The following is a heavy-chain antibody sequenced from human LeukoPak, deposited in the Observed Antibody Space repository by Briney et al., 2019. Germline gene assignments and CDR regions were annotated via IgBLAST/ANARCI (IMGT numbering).Heavy chain of an antibody. Sequence: GGSLRLSCAASGFTFSSYSMNWVRQAPGKGLEWVSSISSSSSFIYYADSVKGRFTISRDNAKNPLYLQMNSLRAEDTAVYYCARGYSSSWYEHFQHWGQGTLVTVSS. V-gene: IGHV3-21*01. J-gene: IGHJ1*01. CDR2: ISSSSSFI. D-gene: IGHD6-13*01. CDR1: GFTFSSYS. CDR3: ARGYSSSWYEHFQH.